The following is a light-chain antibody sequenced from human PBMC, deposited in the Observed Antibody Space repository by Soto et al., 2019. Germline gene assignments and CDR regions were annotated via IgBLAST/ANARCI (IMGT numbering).Light chain of an antibody. J-gene: IGKJ1*01. CDR1: QSVRSNF. CDR3: QRYDSLRT. Sequence: EIVLTQSPGTLSLSPGERATLSCRASQSVRSNFLAWYQQKPGQAPRLLIYGASNRATGIPDRFSGSGSGTDFTLTITGLEPEDFAMYYCQRYDSLRTFGQGTKVDIX. V-gene: IGKV3-20*01. CDR2: GAS.